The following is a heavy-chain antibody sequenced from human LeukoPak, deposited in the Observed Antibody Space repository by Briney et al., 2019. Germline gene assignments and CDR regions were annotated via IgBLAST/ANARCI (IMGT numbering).Heavy chain of an antibody. CDR1: GFTFSIYA. D-gene: IGHD3-10*01. V-gene: IGHV3-64D*09. J-gene: IGHJ4*02. Sequence: GGSLRLSCSATGFTFSIYAMHWVRQAPGKGLEYVSLITSNGGSTYYADSVKGRFTISRDNSKNTVYLQMSSLRDEDTAVYYCVKPYGSGSYRYWGQGTPVTVSP. CDR3: VKPYGSGSYRY. CDR2: ITSNGGST.